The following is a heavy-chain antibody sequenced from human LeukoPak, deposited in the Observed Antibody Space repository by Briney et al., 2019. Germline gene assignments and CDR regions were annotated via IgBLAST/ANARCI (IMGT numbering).Heavy chain of an antibody. CDR2: INPNSGGT. V-gene: IGHV1-2*02. J-gene: IGHJ4*02. Sequence: ASVKVSCKASGYTFTGYYMHWVRQAPGQGLEWMGWINPNSGGTNYAQKFQGRVTMTRDTSISTAYMELSSLRSEDTAVYYCARGGAAAGHFDYWGQGTLVTVSS. D-gene: IGHD6-13*01. CDR1: GYTFTGYY. CDR3: ARGGAAAGHFDY.